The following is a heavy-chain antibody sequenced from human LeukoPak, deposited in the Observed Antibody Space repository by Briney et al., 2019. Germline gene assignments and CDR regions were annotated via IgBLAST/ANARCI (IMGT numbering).Heavy chain of an antibody. CDR1: GFTFRSYA. V-gene: IGHV3-64D*06. Sequence: PGGSLRLSCSASGFTFRSYAMHWVRQAPGKGLEYVSAISSNGGSTYYADSVKGRFTISRDNSKNTLYFQMSSLRAEDTAVYYCATHDYGLGGLDYWGQGTLVTVSS. CDR2: ISSNGGST. CDR3: ATHDYGLGGLDY. J-gene: IGHJ4*02. D-gene: IGHD4-17*01.